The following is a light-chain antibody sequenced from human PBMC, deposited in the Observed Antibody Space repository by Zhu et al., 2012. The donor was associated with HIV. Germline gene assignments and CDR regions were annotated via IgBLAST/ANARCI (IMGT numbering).Light chain of an antibody. CDR2: GAS. J-gene: IGKJ3*01. CDR1: QSVSSSY. CDR3: QQYGNSPFT. Sequence: EILLTQSPGTLSLSPGERATLSCRASQSVSSSYLAWYQQKPGQAPRLLIYGASSGASGIPDRFSGSGSGTDFTLTISRLEPEDSAIYYCQQYGNSPFTFGPGTKVDIK. V-gene: IGKV3-20*01.